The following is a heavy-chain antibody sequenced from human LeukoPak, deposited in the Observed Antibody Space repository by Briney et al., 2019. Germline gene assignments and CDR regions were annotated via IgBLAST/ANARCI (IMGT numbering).Heavy chain of an antibody. CDR2: ISDDGRNK. CDR1: GFTFNNYG. Sequence: GRSLRLSCAASGFTFNNYGMHYVRQAPGKGLEWVAVISDDGRNKNYADSVKGRFTISRDSSNNTMYLQMNSLRAEDTGVYFCAKDRETTASGTFDFRGQGTLVTVSS. CDR3: AKDRETTASGTFDF. J-gene: IGHJ4*02. D-gene: IGHD6-13*01. V-gene: IGHV3-30*18.